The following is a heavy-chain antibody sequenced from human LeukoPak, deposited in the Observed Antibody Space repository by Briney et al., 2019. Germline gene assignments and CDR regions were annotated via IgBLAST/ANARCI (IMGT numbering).Heavy chain of an antibody. CDR3: ARVSVVVPAAMVDV. D-gene: IGHD2-2*01. J-gene: IGHJ6*04. CDR1: GGSISSGSYY. Sequence: SETLSLTCTVSGGSISSGSYYWSWIRQPAGKGLEWIGRIYTSGSTYYNPSLKSRVTISVDTSKNQFSLKLSSVTAADTAVYYCARVSVVVPAAMVDVWGKGTTVTVSS. V-gene: IGHV4-61*02. CDR2: IYTSGST.